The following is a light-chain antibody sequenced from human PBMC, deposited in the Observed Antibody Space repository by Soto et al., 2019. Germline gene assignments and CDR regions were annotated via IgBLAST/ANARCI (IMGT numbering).Light chain of an antibody. J-gene: IGKJ3*01. CDR1: QSISSW. CDR3: QPSFT. V-gene: IGKV1-5*03. Sequence: DIQMTQSPSTLSASVGDRVTITCRASQSISSWLAWYQQKPGKAPKLLIYKASSFESGVPSRFSGMRSGTEFTLYMSSLETDDFAPSYCQPSFTFGPGTKVDIK. CDR2: KAS.